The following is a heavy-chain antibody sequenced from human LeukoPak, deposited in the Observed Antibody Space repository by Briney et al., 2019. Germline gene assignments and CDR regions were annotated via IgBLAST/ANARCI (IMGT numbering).Heavy chain of an antibody. CDR1: GGSISSYY. CDR2: IYYSGST. Sequence: SETLSLTCTVSGGSISSYYWSWIRQPPGKGLEWIGYIYYSGSTKYNPSLKSRVTISVDTSKNQFSLKLSSVTAADTAVYYCARHHNWGFDYWGQGTLVTVSS. J-gene: IGHJ4*02. D-gene: IGHD7-27*01. CDR3: ARHHNWGFDY. V-gene: IGHV4-59*01.